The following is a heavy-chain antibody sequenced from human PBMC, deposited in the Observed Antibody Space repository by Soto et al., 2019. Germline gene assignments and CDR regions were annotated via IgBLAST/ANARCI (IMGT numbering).Heavy chain of an antibody. CDR1: GFTFSSYD. CDR3: AKRFGDYVGWFDP. J-gene: IGHJ5*02. Sequence: GGSLRLSCAASGFTFSSYDMHWVRQATGKGLEWVSAIGTAGDTYYPGSVKGRFTISRENAKNSLYLQMNSLTAADTAMYFCAKRFGDYVGWFDPWGQGALVTVSS. CDR2: IGTAGDT. D-gene: IGHD4-17*01. V-gene: IGHV3-13*01.